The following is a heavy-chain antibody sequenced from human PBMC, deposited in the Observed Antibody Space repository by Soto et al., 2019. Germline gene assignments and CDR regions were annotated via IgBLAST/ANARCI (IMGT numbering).Heavy chain of an antibody. CDR3: AKDTGADY. D-gene: IGHD3-10*01. Sequence: QVQLVESGGGVVQPGRSLRLSCAASGFTFSSYGMYWVRQAPGKGLEWVARISYDGSDQFYGDSVKGRFTISRDNSKNILYVQMNSLRSEDTAVYYCAKDTGADYGGQGTVVTVSA. CDR1: GFTFSSYG. J-gene: IGHJ4*02. V-gene: IGHV3-30*18. CDR2: ISYDGSDQ.